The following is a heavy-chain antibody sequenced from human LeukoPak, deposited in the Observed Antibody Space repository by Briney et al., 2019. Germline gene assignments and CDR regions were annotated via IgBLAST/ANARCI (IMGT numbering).Heavy chain of an antibody. V-gene: IGHV4-61*05. CDR2: IYYSGST. CDR3: ARDGGGNRNFDY. CDR1: GGSISSSSYY. D-gene: IGHD4-23*01. J-gene: IGHJ4*02. Sequence: SETLSLTCTVSGGSISSSSYYWGWIRQPPGKGLEWIGYIYYSGSTNYNPSLKSRVAISVDTSKNQFSLKLSSVTAADTAVYYCARDGGGNRNFDYWGQGTLVTVSS.